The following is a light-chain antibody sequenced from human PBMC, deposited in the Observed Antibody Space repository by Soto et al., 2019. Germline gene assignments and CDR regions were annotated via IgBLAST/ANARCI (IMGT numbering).Light chain of an antibody. J-gene: IGLJ2*01. Sequence: VLTQPPSVSVAPGQTARITCWGNNIESKSVHWYQQRPGQAPVLVIYVDSDRPSGIPDRFSASTSGNTAALTISRVEAGDEADYYCQVWDSSSDHLVFGGGTKLTVL. CDR2: VDS. CDR1: NIESKS. CDR3: QVWDSSSDHLV. V-gene: IGLV3-21*02.